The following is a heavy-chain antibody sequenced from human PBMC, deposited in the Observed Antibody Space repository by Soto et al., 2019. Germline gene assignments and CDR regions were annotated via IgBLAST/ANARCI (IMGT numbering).Heavy chain of an antibody. J-gene: IGHJ6*02. Sequence: SETLSLTCTVSGGSISSYYWSWIRQPPGKGLEWIGYIYYSGSTNYNPSLKSRVTISVDTSKNQFSLKLSSVTAADTAVYYCARDLEGGYSGSWYGAGHLDYGMDVCGQRTTVTVSS. V-gene: IGHV4-59*01. D-gene: IGHD6-13*01. CDR1: GGSISSYY. CDR2: IYYSGST. CDR3: ARDLEGGYSGSWYGAGHLDYGMDV.